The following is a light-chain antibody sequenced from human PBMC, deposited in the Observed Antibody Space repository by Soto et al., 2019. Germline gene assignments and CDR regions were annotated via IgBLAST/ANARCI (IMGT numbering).Light chain of an antibody. CDR3: SSFATSGTNVI. CDR1: NNDIGAYPY. V-gene: IGLV2-14*01. CDR2: EVD. J-gene: IGLJ2*01. Sequence: QSALTQPASVSGSPGQSITISCTGTNNDIGAYPYVSWYQQHPGTAPKLLIYEVDNRPSGISDRFSGSKSGNTASLTISGLHAEDESHYYCSSFATSGTNVIFGGGTQLTVL.